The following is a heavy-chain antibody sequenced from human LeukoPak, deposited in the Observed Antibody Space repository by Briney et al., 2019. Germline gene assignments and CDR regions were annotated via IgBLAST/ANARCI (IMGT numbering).Heavy chain of an antibody. J-gene: IGHJ5*02. CDR1: GYTFTGYY. D-gene: IGHD2-2*01. CDR3: ARGVVVPPAGWFDP. CDR2: INPNSGGT. Sequence: ASVKVSCKASGYTFTGYYMHWVRQAPGQGLEWMGWINPNSGGTNYAQKFQGRVTMTRDTSISTAYMELSRLRSDDTAVYCCARGVVVPPAGWFDPWGQGTLVTVSS. V-gene: IGHV1-2*02.